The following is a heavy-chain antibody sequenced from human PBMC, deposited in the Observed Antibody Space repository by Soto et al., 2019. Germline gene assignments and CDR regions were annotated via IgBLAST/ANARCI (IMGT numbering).Heavy chain of an antibody. CDR1: GGSISSGGYY. J-gene: IGHJ3*02. Sequence: PSETLSLTCTVSGGSISSGGYYWSWIRQHPGKGLEWIGYIYYSGSTYYNPSLKSRVTISVDTSKNQFSLKLSSVTAADTAVYYCASSCTNGVCYSPDAFDIWGQGTMVT. V-gene: IGHV4-31*03. D-gene: IGHD2-8*01. CDR3: ASSCTNGVCYSPDAFDI. CDR2: IYYSGST.